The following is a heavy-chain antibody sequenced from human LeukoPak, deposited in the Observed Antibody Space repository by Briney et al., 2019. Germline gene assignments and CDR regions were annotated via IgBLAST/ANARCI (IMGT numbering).Heavy chain of an antibody. CDR1: GFAFSGDR. CDR3: ATFYDTSGYYYGGGL. V-gene: IGHV3-30*03. D-gene: IGHD3-22*01. Sequence: GESLRLYCAASGFAFSGDRRGWVRQAPGKGLEWVAVISYDGSNKYYADAVKGRFTISRDNSKKTLYLQMNSLRAEDTAVYVCATFYDTSGYYYGGGLWGQGTMVTVSS. J-gene: IGHJ3*01. CDR2: ISYDGSNK.